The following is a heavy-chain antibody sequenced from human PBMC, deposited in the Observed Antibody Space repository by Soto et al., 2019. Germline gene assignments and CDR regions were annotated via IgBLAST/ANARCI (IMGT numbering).Heavy chain of an antibody. J-gene: IGHJ6*02. CDR2: ISGYNGKT. V-gene: IGHV1-18*01. CDR1: GYTFSMSG. CDR3: AREGPRPYYYYGMDV. Sequence: QVQLVQSGAEVKKPGASVKVSCKSSGYTFSMSGISWVRQAPGQGLEWMGWISGYNGKTNYEQKFQDRVTXTXXXSXXRAYMELRSLRSDDTAVYYCAREGPRPYYYYGMDVWGQGTTVTVSS.